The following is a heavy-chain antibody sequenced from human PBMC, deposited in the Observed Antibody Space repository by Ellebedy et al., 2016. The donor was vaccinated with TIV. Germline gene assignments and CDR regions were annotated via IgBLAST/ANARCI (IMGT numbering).Heavy chain of an antibody. J-gene: IGHJ4*02. CDR3: ATGAETFYSDGSGYPQDS. D-gene: IGHD6-19*01. CDR2: IMPTFNTV. CDR1: VRPFRSSS. V-gene: IGHV1-69*13. Sequence: SVKVSXXGSVRPFRSSSISWVRQAPGQGLEWMGVIMPTFNTVNYAQKFQGRVTITAADFTGTVYMEMTSLTTEDTAIYYCATGAETFYSDGSGYPQDSWGQGTLVTVSS.